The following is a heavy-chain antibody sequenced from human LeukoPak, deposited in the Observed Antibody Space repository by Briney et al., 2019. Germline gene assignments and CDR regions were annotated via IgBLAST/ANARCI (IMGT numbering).Heavy chain of an antibody. V-gene: IGHV4-39*02. CDR1: GGSISSSSYY. CDR3: ARDEAIWFGEWRYFDY. CDR2: IYYSGST. J-gene: IGHJ4*02. D-gene: IGHD3-10*01. Sequence: SETLSLTCTVSGGSISSSSYYWGWIRQPPGKGLEWIGSIYYSGSTYYNPSLKSRVTISVDTSKNQFSLKLSSVTAADTAVYYCARDEAIWFGEWRYFDYWGQGTLVTVSS.